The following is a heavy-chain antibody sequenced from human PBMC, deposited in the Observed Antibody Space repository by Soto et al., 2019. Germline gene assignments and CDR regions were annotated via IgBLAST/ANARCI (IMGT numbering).Heavy chain of an antibody. D-gene: IGHD7-27*01. CDR2: ISSSSSYI. V-gene: IGHV3-21*01. J-gene: IGHJ3*02. CDR3: ARLVLGIDAFDI. CDR1: GFTFSSYS. Sequence: GGSLRLSCAASGFTFSSYSMNWVRQAPGKGLEWVSSISSSSSYIYYADSVKGRFSISRDNAQNSLYLQMNSLRAEDTSLYSCARLVLGIDAFDIWGQGTMVTVSS.